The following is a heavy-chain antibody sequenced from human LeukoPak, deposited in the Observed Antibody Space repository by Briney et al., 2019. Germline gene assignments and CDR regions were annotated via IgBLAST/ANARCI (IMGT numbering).Heavy chain of an antibody. Sequence: ASVKVSCKASGYTFTSYGISWVRQAPGHGLEGMGWIGVYNGNTNYAQKLQGRVTMTTDTSTSTAYMELRSLRSDDTAVYYCARATIFGVVITEFDYWGQGTLVTVSS. D-gene: IGHD3-3*01. CDR2: IGVYNGNT. CDR3: ARATIFGVVITEFDY. CDR1: GYTFTSYG. J-gene: IGHJ4*02. V-gene: IGHV1-18*01.